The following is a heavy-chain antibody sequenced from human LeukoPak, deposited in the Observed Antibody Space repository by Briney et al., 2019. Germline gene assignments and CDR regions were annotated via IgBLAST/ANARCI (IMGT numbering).Heavy chain of an antibody. CDR2: IYHSGST. D-gene: IGHD6-19*01. Sequence: SETLSLTCAVSGGSISSSNWWSWVRQPPGKGLEWIGQIYHSGSTNNNPSLKSRVTISVDKSKNQFSLKLTSVTAADTAVYYCARAPTSYSSAWDTFDYWGQGTLATVSS. J-gene: IGHJ4*02. CDR1: GGSISSSNW. CDR3: ARAPTSYSSAWDTFDY. V-gene: IGHV4-4*02.